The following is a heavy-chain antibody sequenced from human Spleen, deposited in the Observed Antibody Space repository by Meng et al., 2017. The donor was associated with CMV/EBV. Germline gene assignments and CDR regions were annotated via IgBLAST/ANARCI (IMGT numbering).Heavy chain of an antibody. J-gene: IGHJ5*02. D-gene: IGHD2-15*01. V-gene: IGHV4-39*07. CDR3: ARDPGTYCSGISCFGSRFDP. CDR1: GDSISTSSHY. CDR2: IYYTGST. Sequence: GSLRLSCTVSGDSISTSSHYWGWIRQPPGKGLEWIGTIYYTGSTYYMPSLESRVTISVDTSKNDFSLKLTSVTAADTAVYYCARDPGTYCSGISCFGSRFDPWGQGTLVTVSS.